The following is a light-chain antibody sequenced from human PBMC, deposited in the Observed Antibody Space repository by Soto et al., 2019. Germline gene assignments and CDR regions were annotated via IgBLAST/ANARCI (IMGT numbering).Light chain of an antibody. CDR3: QQYDNWPTWT. V-gene: IGKV3-15*01. Sequence: EIVITQSPATLSVSPGERATLSCRASQSVSSNLAWYQQKPGQAPRLLIYGASTRATGIPARFSGSGSGTELTLTISSLQSEDFAVYYCQQYDNWPTWTFGQGTKVDIK. J-gene: IGKJ1*01. CDR1: QSVSSN. CDR2: GAS.